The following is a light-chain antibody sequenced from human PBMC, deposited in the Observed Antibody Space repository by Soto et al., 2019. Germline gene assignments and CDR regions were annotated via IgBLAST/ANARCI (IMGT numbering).Light chain of an antibody. Sequence: QSVLTQPPSVSGAPGQRVTISCTGSSSYIGAGYDVHWYQQLPGTAPKLLIYGNSNRPSGVPDRFSGSKSGTSASLAITGLQAEDEADYYCQSYDSSLSGPVVFGGGTKLTVL. CDR3: QSYDSSLSGPVV. J-gene: IGLJ2*01. CDR1: SSYIGAGYD. V-gene: IGLV1-40*01. CDR2: GNS.